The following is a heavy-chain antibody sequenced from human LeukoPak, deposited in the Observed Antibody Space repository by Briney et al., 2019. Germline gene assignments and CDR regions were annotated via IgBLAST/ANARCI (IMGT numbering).Heavy chain of an antibody. J-gene: IGHJ4*02. CDR1: GFTFSSYG. D-gene: IGHD3-10*01. Sequence: GRSLRLSCAASGFTFSSYGMHWVRQAPGKGLEWVAVISYDGSNKYYADSVKGRVTISRDNSKNTLSLQMNSLRAEDTAVYYCAKDHDYYGLESYWGQGTLVTVSS. CDR3: AKDHDYYGLESY. V-gene: IGHV3-30*18. CDR2: ISYDGSNK.